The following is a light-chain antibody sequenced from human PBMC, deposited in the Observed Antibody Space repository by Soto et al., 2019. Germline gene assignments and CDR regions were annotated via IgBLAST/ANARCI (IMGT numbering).Light chain of an antibody. Sequence: DIVMTQSPLSLPVTPGEPASISCRSSQSLLHSNGYYYLDWYLQKPGQSPQLLIYLGSTRASGVPDRFSSSGSGTDFTLKISRVDAEDVGVYYCMQALQSPPTFGQGTKLEIK. CDR1: QSLLHSNGYYY. J-gene: IGKJ2*01. CDR3: MQALQSPPT. CDR2: LGS. V-gene: IGKV2-28*01.